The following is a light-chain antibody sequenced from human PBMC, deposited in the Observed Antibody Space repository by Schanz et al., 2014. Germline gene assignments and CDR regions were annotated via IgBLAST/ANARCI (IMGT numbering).Light chain of an antibody. CDR3: SSYAGSNFVV. J-gene: IGLJ2*01. CDR1: SSDVGGYNY. CDR2: EVS. V-gene: IGLV2-11*01. Sequence: QSALTQPRSVSGSPGQSVTISCTGTSSDVGGYNYVSWYQQHPGKAPKLMIYEVSKRPSGVPDRFSGSKSGNTASLTVSGLQAEDEADYYCSSYAGSNFVVFGGGTKLTVL.